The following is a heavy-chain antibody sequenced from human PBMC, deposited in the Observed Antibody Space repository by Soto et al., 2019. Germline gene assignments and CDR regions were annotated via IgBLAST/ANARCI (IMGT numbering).Heavy chain of an antibody. Sequence: ASVKVSCKASGYTFSDYYMHWVRQAPGQGLEWMGWINANSGGTTYAQKFQGRVTMTRDTSISTAYMELSRLSSDDTAIYYCARLQIEVAGTNWGQGTLVTVSS. D-gene: IGHD6-19*01. CDR3: ARLQIEVAGTN. V-gene: IGHV1-2*02. CDR1: GYTFSDYY. CDR2: INANSGGT. J-gene: IGHJ4*02.